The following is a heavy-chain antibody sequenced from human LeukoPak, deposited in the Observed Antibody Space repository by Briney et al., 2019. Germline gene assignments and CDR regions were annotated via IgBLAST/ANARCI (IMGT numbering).Heavy chain of an antibody. J-gene: IGHJ3*02. CDR1: GFTVSSNY. Sequence: GGSLRLSCVASGFTVSSNYMSWVRQAPGKGLEWVSLIYSGGNTYYADSVKGRFTFSRDNSKNTLYLQMNSLRAEDTAVYYCARSLSAFDIWGQGTMVTVSS. CDR2: IYSGGNT. V-gene: IGHV3-66*02. CDR3: ARSLSAFDI.